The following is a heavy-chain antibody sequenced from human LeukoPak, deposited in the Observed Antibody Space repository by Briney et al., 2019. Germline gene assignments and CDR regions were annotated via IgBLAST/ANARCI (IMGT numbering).Heavy chain of an antibody. V-gene: IGHV4-39*01. Sequence: PAETQGLTCTVSGGSISSSSYYWGWIRQPPGKGLEWIGSIYYSGSTYYNPSLKSRVTLSVDTSKNQFSLKLSSVTAADTAVYYCASYNGRRDGYHFGYWGQGTLVTVCS. CDR2: IYYSGST. D-gene: IGHD5-24*01. CDR1: GGSISSSSYY. J-gene: IGHJ4*02. CDR3: ASYNGRRDGYHFGY.